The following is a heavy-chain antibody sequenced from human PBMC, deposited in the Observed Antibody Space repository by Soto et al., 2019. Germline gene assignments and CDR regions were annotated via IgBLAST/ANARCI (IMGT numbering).Heavy chain of an antibody. V-gene: IGHV3-9*01. CDR1: GFTFDDYA. J-gene: IGHJ4*02. CDR2: ISWNSGSI. Sequence: GGSLRLSCAASGFTFDDYAMHWVRQAPGKGLEWVSGISWNSGSIGYADSVKGRFTISRDNAKNSLYLQMNSLRAEDTALYYCAKDISLSRYCSGGSCGNFDYWGQGTLVTVSS. D-gene: IGHD2-15*01. CDR3: AKDISLSRYCSGGSCGNFDY.